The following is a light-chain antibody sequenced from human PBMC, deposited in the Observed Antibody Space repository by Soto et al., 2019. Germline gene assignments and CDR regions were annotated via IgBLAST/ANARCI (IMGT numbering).Light chain of an antibody. Sequence: EIVMTQSPGTLSLSPEERATLSCRASQVISDNQLAWYQQKPGQAPRLLLYGASNRATGIADRFSGSGSGTDFTLTISRLDPEDFAVYSCQQYGSSPYTFGQGTKVEIK. CDR1: QVISDNQ. CDR2: GAS. CDR3: QQYGSSPYT. V-gene: IGKV3-20*01. J-gene: IGKJ2*01.